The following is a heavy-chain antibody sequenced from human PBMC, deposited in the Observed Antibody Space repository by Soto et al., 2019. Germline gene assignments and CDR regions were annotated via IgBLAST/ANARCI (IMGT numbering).Heavy chain of an antibody. CDR2: IYYSGST. CDR3: ASRQDGLRYFDWLPNGPFDY. D-gene: IGHD3-9*01. V-gene: IGHV4-39*01. J-gene: IGHJ4*02. Sequence: SETLSLTCTVSGGSISSSSYYWGWIRQPPGKGLEWIGSIYYSGSTYYNPSLKSRVTISVDTSKNQFSLKLSSVTAADTAVYYCASRQDGLRYFDWLPNGPFDYWGQGTLVTVS. CDR1: GGSISSSSYY.